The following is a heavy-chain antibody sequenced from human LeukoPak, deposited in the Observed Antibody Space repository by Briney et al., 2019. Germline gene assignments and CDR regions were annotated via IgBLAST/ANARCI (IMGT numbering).Heavy chain of an antibody. J-gene: IGHJ3*02. Sequence: SETLSLTCAVYGGSFSGYYLSWIRQPPGKGLEWIGEINHSRSTNYNPSLKSRVTISVDTSKNQFSLKLSSVTAADTAVYYCALHYYDSSGYFDRAFDIWGQGTMVTVSS. V-gene: IGHV4-34*01. CDR2: INHSRST. CDR1: GGSFSGYY. CDR3: ALHYYDSSGYFDRAFDI. D-gene: IGHD3-22*01.